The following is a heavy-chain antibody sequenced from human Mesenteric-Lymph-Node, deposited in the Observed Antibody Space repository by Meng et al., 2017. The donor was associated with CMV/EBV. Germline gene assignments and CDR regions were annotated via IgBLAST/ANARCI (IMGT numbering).Heavy chain of an antibody. CDR1: GYSFTSYW. D-gene: IGHD6-19*01. CDR2: IYPSDSDT. Sequence: GGSLRLSCKGSGYSFTSYWIGWVCQMPGKGLEWMGIIYPSDSDTRYRPSFQGQVTISADKSSSTAYLQWSSLKASDTAIYYCATSFSTAWSYAFDIWGQGTMVTVSS. J-gene: IGHJ3*02. V-gene: IGHV5-51*01. CDR3: ATSFSTAWSYAFDI.